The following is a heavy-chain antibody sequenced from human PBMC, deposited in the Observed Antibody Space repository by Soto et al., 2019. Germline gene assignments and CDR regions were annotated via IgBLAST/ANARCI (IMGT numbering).Heavy chain of an antibody. J-gene: IGHJ6*02. CDR3: ARQLACSSTSCHYYYYGMDV. V-gene: IGHV3-33*01. D-gene: IGHD2-2*01. Sequence: GSLRLSCAASGFTFSSYGMHWVRQAPGKGLEWVAVIWYDGSNKYYADSVKGRFTISRDNSKNTLYLQMNSLRAEDTAVYYCARQLACSSTSCHYYYYGMDVWGQGTTVTVSS. CDR2: IWYDGSNK. CDR1: GFTFSSYG.